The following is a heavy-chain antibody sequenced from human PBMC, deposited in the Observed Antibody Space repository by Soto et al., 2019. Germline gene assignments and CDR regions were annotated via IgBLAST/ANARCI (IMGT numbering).Heavy chain of an antibody. CDR1: GGSMRSEGYY. CDR3: AYIRGFTGYPGD. CDR2: IYYSWLT. D-gene: IGHD3-16*01. V-gene: IGHV4-30-4*02. J-gene: IGHJ4*02. Sequence: PSDTLSLTCSVSGGSMRSEGYYWSWIRQHPGKGLEWIGYIYYSWLTDYNPSLKSRLTISVDKSKNEFYLKMRSVTAADTAVYYCAYIRGFTGYPGDCGQVPSVTDSS.